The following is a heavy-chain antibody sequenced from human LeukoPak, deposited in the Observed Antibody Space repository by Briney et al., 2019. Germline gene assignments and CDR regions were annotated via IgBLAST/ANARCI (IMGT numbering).Heavy chain of an antibody. Sequence: SETLSLTCTVSGGSISGYYWNWIRQPAGKGLEWIGRIYVSGDTNYNPSLKSRVTMSVDTSKNQFSLKLNSLTAADTAVYYCAREATGTGGPGYPYYVDSWGRGTLVTVSS. CDR1: GGSISGYY. CDR2: IYVSGDT. CDR3: AREATGTGGPGYPYYVDS. V-gene: IGHV4-4*07. D-gene: IGHD7-27*01. J-gene: IGHJ4*02.